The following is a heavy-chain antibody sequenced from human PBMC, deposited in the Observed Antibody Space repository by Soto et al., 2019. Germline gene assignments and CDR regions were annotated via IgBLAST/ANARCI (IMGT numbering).Heavy chain of an antibody. D-gene: IGHD6-19*01. CDR2: ISGSGGST. J-gene: IGHJ1*01. Sequence: GGSLRLSCAASGFTFGSYAMSWVRQAPGKGLEWVSAISGSGGSTYYADSVKGRFTISRDNSKNTLYLQMNSLRAEDTAVYYCANWSSGWYLPGAEYSQESCQATLVTDSS. V-gene: IGHV3-23*01. CDR3: ANWSSGWYLPGAEYSQE. CDR1: GFTFGSYA.